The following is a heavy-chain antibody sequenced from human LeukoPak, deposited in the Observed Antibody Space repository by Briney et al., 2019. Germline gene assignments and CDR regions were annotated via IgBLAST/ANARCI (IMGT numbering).Heavy chain of an antibody. CDR2: ISSSGGDT. CDR3: VKDNGRTSSWSFDH. CDR1: GFTLRTYG. Sequence: PGGSLRLSCEASGFTLRTYGMAWVRQAPGKGPEWVSCISSSGGDTHYSESARGRFTISRDNSKNKMYLHMKSLRVEDTAVYYCVKDNGRTSSWSFDHWGQGTLVTVSS. D-gene: IGHD2-15*01. J-gene: IGHJ4*02. V-gene: IGHV3-23*01.